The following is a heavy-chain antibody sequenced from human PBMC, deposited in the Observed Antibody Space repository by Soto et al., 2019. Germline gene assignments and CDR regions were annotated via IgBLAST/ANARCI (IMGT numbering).Heavy chain of an antibody. Sequence: EVQLLESGGGLVQPGGSLRLSCAASGFTFSTYAMTWVRQAPGKGLEWVSGISGSGGSTYYAASVKGRFTISRDNSKNRLYLKMNSRRADATAVYYCAKRPLATVFGVAGNRFDPWGQGTLVTVCS. CDR1: GFTFSTYA. CDR2: ISGSGGST. V-gene: IGHV3-23*01. J-gene: IGHJ5*02. D-gene: IGHD3-3*01. CDR3: AKRPLATVFGVAGNRFDP.